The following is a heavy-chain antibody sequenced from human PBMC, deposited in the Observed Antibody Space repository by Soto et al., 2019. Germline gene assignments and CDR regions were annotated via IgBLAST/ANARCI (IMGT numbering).Heavy chain of an antibody. J-gene: IGHJ6*02. CDR3: ARQGRGSSWYYYYYGMDV. Sequence: QLPLQESGPGLVKPSETLSLTCPVSGGSISSSSYYWGWIRQPPGKGLEWIGSIYYSGSTYYNPSLKSRVTISVDTSKNQFSLKLSSVTAADTAVYYCARQGRGSSWYYYYYGMDVWGQGTTVTVSS. CDR1: GGSISSSSYY. D-gene: IGHD6-13*01. V-gene: IGHV4-39*01. CDR2: IYYSGST.